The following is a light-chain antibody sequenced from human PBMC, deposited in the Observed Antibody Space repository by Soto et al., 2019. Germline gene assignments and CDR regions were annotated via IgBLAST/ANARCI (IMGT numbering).Light chain of an antibody. CDR1: SSDVGGYNY. Sequence: QSVLTQPASVSESPGQSITISCTGTSSDVGGYNYVSWYQQHPGKAPKPMIYEVSNRPSGVSNRFSGSKSGNTASLTISGLQAEDEADYYCSSYTSGSTYVFGTGTKVTVL. CDR3: SSYTSGSTYV. V-gene: IGLV2-14*01. CDR2: EVS. J-gene: IGLJ1*01.